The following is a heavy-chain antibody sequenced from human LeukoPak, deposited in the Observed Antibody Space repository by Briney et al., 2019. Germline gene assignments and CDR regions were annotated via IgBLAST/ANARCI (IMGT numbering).Heavy chain of an antibody. D-gene: IGHD2-2*01. V-gene: IGHV1-69*06. CDR2: IMPISGTA. J-gene: IGHJ4*02. CDR1: GYTFTGYY. CDR3: ASGRTDIVVVPATLRNYYFDY. Sequence: GASVKVSCKASGYTFTGYYMYWVRQAPGQGLEWMGGIMPISGTANYAQKFQGRVTITADKPTNTAYMELSSLRSEDTAVYYCASGRTDIVVVPATLRNYYFDYWGQGTLVTVSS.